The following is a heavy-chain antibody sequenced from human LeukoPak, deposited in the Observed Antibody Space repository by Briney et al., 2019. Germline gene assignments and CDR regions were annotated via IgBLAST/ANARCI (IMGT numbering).Heavy chain of an antibody. Sequence: GRSLRLSCAASRFTFDDYAMHWVRQAPGKGLEWLTGISWYSGSIGYADSVKGRFTIYRDNAKNSLYLQMNSIRAEDTALYYCAKIPGDGYNSGFDYWGQGTLVTVSS. D-gene: IGHD5-24*01. V-gene: IGHV3-9*01. J-gene: IGHJ4*02. CDR2: ISWYSGSI. CDR3: AKIPGDGYNSGFDY. CDR1: RFTFDDYA.